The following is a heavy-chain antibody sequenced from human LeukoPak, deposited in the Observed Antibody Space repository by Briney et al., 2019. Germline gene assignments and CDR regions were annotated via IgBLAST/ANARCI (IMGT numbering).Heavy chain of an antibody. CDR3: AKDTGPLMITFGGVVISYFDY. CDR1: GFTFNSYW. V-gene: IGHV3-23*01. CDR2: IKGNGFDT. Sequence: GGSLRLSCAASGFTFNSYWMSWVRQAPGKGLEWVSGIKGNGFDTYYADSVKGRFTVSRDNSKNTLSLQMNSLSAEDTAVYYCAKDTGPLMITFGGVVISYFDYWGQGALVTVSS. D-gene: IGHD3-16*01. J-gene: IGHJ4*02.